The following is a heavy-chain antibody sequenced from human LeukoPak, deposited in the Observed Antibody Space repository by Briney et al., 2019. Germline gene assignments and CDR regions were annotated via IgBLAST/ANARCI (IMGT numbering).Heavy chain of an antibody. D-gene: IGHD3-10*01. J-gene: IGHJ5*02. V-gene: IGHV4-59*12. CDR3: ARDSGTTGEVKFDP. CDR1: GGSISSYY. CDR2: IYYSGST. Sequence: SETLSLTYTVSGGSISSYYWSWIRQPPGKGLEWIGYIYYSGSTNYNPSLKSRVTMSIDTSNNQFSLRLRFVTAADTAVYYCARDSGTTGEVKFDPWGQGTLVTVSS.